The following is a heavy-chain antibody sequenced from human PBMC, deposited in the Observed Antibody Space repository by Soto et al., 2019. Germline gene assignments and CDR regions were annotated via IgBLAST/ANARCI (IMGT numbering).Heavy chain of an antibody. CDR2: IYHTGTT. D-gene: IGHD6-19*01. Sequence: SETLSLTCTVSGGSINSGGYSWTWIRQPPGKGLEWIGFIYHTGTTYYNPSLKSRVTISVDRSKNQFSLKLNSVTAADTAVYYCARGSVLWSGWYHGAFFDYWGQGTLVTVSS. J-gene: IGHJ4*02. V-gene: IGHV4-30-2*01. CDR3: ARGSVLWSGWYHGAFFDY. CDR1: GGSINSGGYS.